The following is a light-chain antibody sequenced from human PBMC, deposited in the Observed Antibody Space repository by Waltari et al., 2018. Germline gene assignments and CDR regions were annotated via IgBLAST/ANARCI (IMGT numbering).Light chain of an antibody. Sequence: EIVLTQSLATLSLSPGERATLSCRASQSVSSYLAWYQQKPGQAPRLLIYDASNRATCIPARFSGSGSGTDFTLTISSLEPEDFAVYYCQQRSDWPTFGPGTKVDIK. J-gene: IGKJ3*01. CDR2: DAS. CDR1: QSVSSY. CDR3: QQRSDWPT. V-gene: IGKV3-11*01.